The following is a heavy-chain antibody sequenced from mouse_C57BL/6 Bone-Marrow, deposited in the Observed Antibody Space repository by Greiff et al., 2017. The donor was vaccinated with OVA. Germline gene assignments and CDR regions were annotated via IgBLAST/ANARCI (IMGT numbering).Heavy chain of an antibody. V-gene: IGHV5-12*01. J-gene: IGHJ2*01. Sequence: EVKLMESGGGLVQPGGSLKLSCAASGFTFSDYYMYWVRQTPEKRLEWVAYISNGGGSTYYPDTVTGRFTISSDNAKNTLYLRMSRLKSEDTAMYYCARQNDYDGYYFDYWGQGTTLTVSS. CDR3: ARQNDYDGYYFDY. CDR1: GFTFSDYY. D-gene: IGHD2-4*01. CDR2: ISNGGGST.